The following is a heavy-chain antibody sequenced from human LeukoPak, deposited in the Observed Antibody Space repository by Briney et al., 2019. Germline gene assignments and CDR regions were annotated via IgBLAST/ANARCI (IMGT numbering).Heavy chain of an antibody. J-gene: IGHJ4*02. CDR1: GFIFRSYW. D-gene: IGHD3-3*01. V-gene: IGHV3-7*03. CDR2: IQPDGTGY. CDR3: AKEPNTIFGVSFDY. Sequence: GGSLRLSCEASGFIFRSYWMSWVRQVPGKGLEWVANIQPDGTGYYYVDSVRGRFTISRDNSKNSLSLQMNSLRAEDTAVYYCAKEPNTIFGVSFDYWGQGTLVTVSS.